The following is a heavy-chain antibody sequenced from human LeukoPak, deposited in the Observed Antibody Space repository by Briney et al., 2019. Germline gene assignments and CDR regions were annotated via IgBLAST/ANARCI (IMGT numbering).Heavy chain of an antibody. Sequence: GGSLRLSCTASGFNFSYYAMHWVRQAPGKGLAWVALIWFDGSNEYYDDSVKGRFAISRDNSKGTVFLQMNGLTVDDMGVYYCARLVGGTTGATDYWGQGSLVSVS. CDR2: IWFDGSNE. D-gene: IGHD1-26*01. CDR3: ARLVGGTTGATDY. V-gene: IGHV3-33*01. J-gene: IGHJ4*02. CDR1: GFNFSYYA.